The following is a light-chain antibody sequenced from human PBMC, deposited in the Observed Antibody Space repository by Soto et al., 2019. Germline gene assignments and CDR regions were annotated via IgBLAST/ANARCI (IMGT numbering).Light chain of an antibody. CDR1: ISDVGRYNL. J-gene: IGLJ2*01. Sequence: QSALTQPASVSGSPGQSITISCTGTISDVGRYNLVSWYQQHPDQAPKLIIYEDIERPSGVSHRFSGSTSVNTASLTISGRQTEDEAKYFCCSYAGGASVVFGGGTKVTVL. CDR2: EDI. V-gene: IGLV2-23*01. CDR3: CSYAGGASVV.